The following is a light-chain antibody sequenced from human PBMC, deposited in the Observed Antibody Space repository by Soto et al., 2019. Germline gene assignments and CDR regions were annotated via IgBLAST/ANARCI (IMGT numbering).Light chain of an antibody. CDR3: QQYDNLPLT. J-gene: IGKJ4*01. CDR1: QSVISN. V-gene: IGKV3-15*01. Sequence: EIVMSQSPAALSVSPGERATLSCRASQSVISNLAWYQQKPGQAPRLLIYGASARATGIPARFSGSGSGTDFTFTINSLQPEDIATYYCQQYDNLPLTFGGGTKVDIK. CDR2: GAS.